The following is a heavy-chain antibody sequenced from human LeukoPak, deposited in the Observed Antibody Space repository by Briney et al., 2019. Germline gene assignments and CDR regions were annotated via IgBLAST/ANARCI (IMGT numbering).Heavy chain of an antibody. V-gene: IGHV1-2*02. Sequence: GASVKVSCKASGYIFTNYYIHWVRQAPGQGLEWMGWMNPNTGGTDFAQKFQGRVTLTRDTFLTTAYMDLTSLSSDDTAVYYCARSERVKGIFDFWGRGTLVTVSS. J-gene: IGHJ4*02. D-gene: IGHD1-1*01. CDR2: MNPNTGGT. CDR3: ARSERVKGIFDF. CDR1: GYIFTNYY.